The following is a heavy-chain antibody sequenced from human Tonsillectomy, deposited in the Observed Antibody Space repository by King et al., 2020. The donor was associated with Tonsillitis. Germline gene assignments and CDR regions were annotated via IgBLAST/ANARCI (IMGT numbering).Heavy chain of an antibody. D-gene: IGHD3-22*01. J-gene: IGHJ3*02. CDR2: IYPGDSDT. CDR3: ARYDSTGAGAFDI. V-gene: IGHV5-51*01. CDR1: GYSFTRYW. Sequence: VQLVESGAEVKKPGESLKISCKGSGYSFTRYWIVWVRQMPGKCLEWMVIIYPGDSDTRYSPSFQGQVTIAANKSISTAFLQWSRLKASDSAIYYCARYDSTGAGAFDIWGQGTMVTVSS.